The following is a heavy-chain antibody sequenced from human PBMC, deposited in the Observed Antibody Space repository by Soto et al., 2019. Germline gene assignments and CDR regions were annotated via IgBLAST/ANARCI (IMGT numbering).Heavy chain of an antibody. D-gene: IGHD4-17*01. J-gene: IGHJ6*02. CDR2: IWYDEIDK. Sequence: GGSLRLSCAASGFTFSTYGMHWVRQAPGKGLEWVAAIWYDEIDKYYAASVKGRFTIPRDNSMNTVYLQMSSLRADDTAVYYCARAAVTDYQYHGMDVWGQGTTVTVSS. V-gene: IGHV3-33*01. CDR3: ARAAVTDYQYHGMDV. CDR1: GFTFSTYG.